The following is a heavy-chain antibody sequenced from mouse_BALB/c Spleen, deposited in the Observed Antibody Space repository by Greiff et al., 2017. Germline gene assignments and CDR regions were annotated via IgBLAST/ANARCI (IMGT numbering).Heavy chain of an antibody. D-gene: IGHD2-3*01. V-gene: IGHV5-6-2*01. Sequence: EVQLVESGGGLVKLGGSLKLSCAASGFTFSSYYMSWVRQTPEKRLELVAAINSNGGSTYYPDTVKGRFTISRDNAKNTLYLQMSSLKSEDTALYYCARHGDGYYFYAMDYWGQGTSVTVSS. CDR2: INSNGGST. CDR3: ARHGDGYYFYAMDY. J-gene: IGHJ4*01. CDR1: GFTFSSYY.